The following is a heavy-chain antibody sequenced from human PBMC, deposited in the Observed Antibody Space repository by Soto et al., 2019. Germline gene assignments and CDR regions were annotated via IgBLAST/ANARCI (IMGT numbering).Heavy chain of an antibody. V-gene: IGHV5-51*01. CDR3: ARGAVVTHHFND. Sequence: GESLKISCKGSGYDFNSHWIGWVRRKPGKGLEWMGIIFPGDSDTRYSPSFQGQVTISADKSTNIAYLEWNSLKASDTAMYYCARGAVVTHHFNDWGQGTLVTGSS. J-gene: IGHJ4*02. CDR2: IFPGDSDT. D-gene: IGHD2-21*02. CDR1: GYDFNSHW.